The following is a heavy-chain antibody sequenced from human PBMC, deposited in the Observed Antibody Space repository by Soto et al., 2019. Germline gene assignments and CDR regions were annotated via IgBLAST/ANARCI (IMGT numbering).Heavy chain of an antibody. CDR2: TYYRSKWYS. Sequence: SQTLSLTCAISGDSVSSDSATWNWIRQSPSRGLEWLGRTYYRSKWYSDYAVSLKSRVTINADTSKNQFSLQLNSVTPEDTAVYFCASGRYSSSWYFAYWGQGTLVTVSS. CDR1: GDSVSSDSAT. J-gene: IGHJ4*02. V-gene: IGHV6-1*01. D-gene: IGHD2-2*01. CDR3: ASGRYSSSWYFAY.